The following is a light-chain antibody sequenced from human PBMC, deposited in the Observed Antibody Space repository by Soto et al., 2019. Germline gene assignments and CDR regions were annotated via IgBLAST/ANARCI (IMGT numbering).Light chain of an antibody. CDR2: GAS. CDR1: QSVNIY. V-gene: IGKV3D-15*01. CDR3: QQYDDWLRLT. Sequence: PGDRATLSCRASQSVNIYLAWYQQKPGQAPRLLIFGASYRATGIPARFSGSGSGTEFNLTISSLQSEDFAVYFCQQYDDWLRLTFGGGTKVDIK. J-gene: IGKJ4*01.